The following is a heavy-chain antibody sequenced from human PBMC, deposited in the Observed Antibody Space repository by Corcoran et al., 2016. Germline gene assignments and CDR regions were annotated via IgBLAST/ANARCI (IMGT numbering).Heavy chain of an antibody. Sequence: QVQLVQSGAEVKKPGASVKVSCKASGYTFTSYGISWVRQAPGQGLEWMGWISAYNGNTNYAQKLQGRVTMTTDTSTSTAYMELRSLRSDDTAVYDGAGDPRWYPFQYNWFDPWGQGTLVTVSS. CDR1: GYTFTSYG. J-gene: IGHJ5*02. D-gene: IGHD2-15*01. V-gene: IGHV1-18*01. CDR2: ISAYNGNT. CDR3: AGDPRWYPFQYNWFDP.